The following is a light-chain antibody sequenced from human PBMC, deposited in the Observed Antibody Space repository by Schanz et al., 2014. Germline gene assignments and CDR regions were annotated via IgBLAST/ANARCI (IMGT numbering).Light chain of an antibody. CDR1: SSDVGGYNY. Sequence: QSALTQPPSASGSPGQSVTISCTGTSSDVGGYNYVSWYQQHPGKAPKLMIYEVTKRPSGVPDRFSGSKSGNTASLTVSGLQAEDEAYYYCSSYSTSSTLLFGGGTKLTVL. J-gene: IGLJ2*01. V-gene: IGLV2-8*01. CDR2: EVT. CDR3: SSYSTSSTLL.